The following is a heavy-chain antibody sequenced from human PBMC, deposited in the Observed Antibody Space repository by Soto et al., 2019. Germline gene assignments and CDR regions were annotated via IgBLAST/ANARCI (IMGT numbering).Heavy chain of an antibody. V-gene: IGHV3-74*01. CDR3: ARGGSGAFYLDS. J-gene: IGHJ4*02. D-gene: IGHD3-10*01. CDR2: INGDGSTT. CDR1: GFTFNSYC. Sequence: GGSLRLSCAASGFTFNSYCINWVRQAPGEGLEWVSRINGDGSTTNYADSVKGRFASSRDNAKNTLYLQMNSLRAEDTAVYYCARGGSGAFYLDSWGQGTLVTVSS.